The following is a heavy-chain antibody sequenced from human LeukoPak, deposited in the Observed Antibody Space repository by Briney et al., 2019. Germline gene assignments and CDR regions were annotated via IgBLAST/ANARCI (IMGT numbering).Heavy chain of an antibody. CDR1: GFTVSSNY. CDR2: IYSGGNT. V-gene: IGHV3-53*01. D-gene: IGHD2-21*02. CDR3: ARGRPDCGGDCYPLDY. J-gene: IGHJ4*02. Sequence: GGSLRLSCAASGFTVSSNYMTWVRQAPGKGLEWASAIYSGGNTYYADSVKGQFTISRDNSKNTLYLQMNSLRAEDTAVYYCARGRPDCGGDCYPLDYWGQGTLVTVSS.